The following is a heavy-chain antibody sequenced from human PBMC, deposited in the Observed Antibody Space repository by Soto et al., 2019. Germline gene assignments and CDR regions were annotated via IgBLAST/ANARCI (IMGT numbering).Heavy chain of an antibody. CDR1: GYRFTSYW. V-gene: IGHV5-51*01. J-gene: IGHJ4*02. CDR3: ARHATYYDILSSYYFYY. Sequence: GESLKISCKGSGYRFTSYWIAWVRQMPGKGLEWMAIINPGDSETKYSPSFQGQVTISADKSINTAYLQWSSLKASDTAMYYCARHATYYDILSSYYFYYWGQGTQVTVSS. D-gene: IGHD3-9*01. CDR2: INPGDSET.